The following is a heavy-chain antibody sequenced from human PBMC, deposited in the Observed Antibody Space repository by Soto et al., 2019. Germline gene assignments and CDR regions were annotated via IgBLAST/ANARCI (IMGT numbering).Heavy chain of an antibody. CDR3: AKEGQYSSSWYVHYYGMDV. V-gene: IGHV3-23*01. CDR2: ISGSGGST. CDR1: GFTFSSYA. D-gene: IGHD6-13*01. J-gene: IGHJ6*02. Sequence: GGSLRLSCAASGFTFSSYAMSWVRQAPGKGLEWVSAISGSGGSTYYADSVKGRFTISRGNSKNTLYLQMNSLRAEDTAVYYCAKEGQYSSSWYVHYYGMDVWGQGTTVTVSS.